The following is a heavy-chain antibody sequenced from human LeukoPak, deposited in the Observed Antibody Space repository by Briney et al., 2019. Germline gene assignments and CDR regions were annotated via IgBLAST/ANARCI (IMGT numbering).Heavy chain of an antibody. CDR1: GYTFTGYY. V-gene: IGHV1-2*02. CDR3: ASETSATTFGY. J-gene: IGHJ4*02. CDR2: IKPDSGGT. D-gene: IGHD4-17*01. Sequence: ASVKVSCKATGYTFTGYYVYWVRQAPGQGLEWMGWIKPDSGGTNYAQEFQGRVTMTRDTSISTAYMELSRLRSDDTAVYYCASETSATTFGYWGQGTLVTVSS.